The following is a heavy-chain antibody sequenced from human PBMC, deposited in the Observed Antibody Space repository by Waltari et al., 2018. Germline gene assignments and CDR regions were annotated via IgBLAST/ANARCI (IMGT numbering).Heavy chain of an antibody. D-gene: IGHD2-8*02. CDR2: IIPIFGTA. Sequence: QVQLVQSGAEVKKPGSSVKVSCKASGGTFSSYAISWVRQAPGQGLEWMGGIIPIFGTANYAQKFQGRVTITADESTSTAYMELSSLRSEDTAVYYCARTAGGYCTGGVCYTFAYYYGMDVWGQGTT. V-gene: IGHV1-69*13. CDR1: GGTFSSYA. CDR3: ARTAGGYCTGGVCYTFAYYYGMDV. J-gene: IGHJ6*02.